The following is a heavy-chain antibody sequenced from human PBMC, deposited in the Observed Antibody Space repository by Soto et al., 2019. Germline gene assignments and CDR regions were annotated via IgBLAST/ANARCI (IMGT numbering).Heavy chain of an antibody. J-gene: IGHJ4*02. CDR1: GFTFSSYA. D-gene: IGHD6-13*01. CDR2: ISGSGGST. V-gene: IGHV3-23*01. CDR3: AYSSTPLDY. Sequence: EVQLLESGGGLVQPGGSLRLSCAASGFTFSSYAMSWVRQAPGKGLEWVSAISGSGGSTYYADSVKGRFTISRDNAKNALYLQMNSLRAEDTAVYYFAYSSTPLDYWGQGTLVTFSS.